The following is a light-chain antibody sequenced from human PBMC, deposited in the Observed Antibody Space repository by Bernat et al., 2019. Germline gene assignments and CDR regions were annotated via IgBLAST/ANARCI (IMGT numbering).Light chain of an antibody. V-gene: IGLV1-47*02. CDR3: AACDDSLSGFYV. CDR1: SSNIGSNY. J-gene: IGLJ1*01. CDR2: SNN. Sequence: QSVLTQPPSASGTPGQRVTISCSGSSSNIGSNYVYWYQQLPGTAPKLLIYSNNQRPSGVPDRFSGSKSGTSASLAISGLRSEDEADYYCAACDDSLSGFYVVGTGTKVTVL.